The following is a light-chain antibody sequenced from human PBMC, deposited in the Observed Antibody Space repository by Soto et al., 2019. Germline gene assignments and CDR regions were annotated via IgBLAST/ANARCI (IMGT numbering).Light chain of an antibody. V-gene: IGKV1-5*03. Sequence: IQVAQVPSTLFRSLGPRVSLPCRASQTISSWLAWYQQKPGKDPKLLIYKESTLKSGVPSRFSGSGSGTEFTLTISSLQSEDFAVYYCQQYSSWPITFGQGTRLE. CDR2: KES. CDR1: QTISSW. CDR3: QQYSSWPIT. J-gene: IGKJ5*01.